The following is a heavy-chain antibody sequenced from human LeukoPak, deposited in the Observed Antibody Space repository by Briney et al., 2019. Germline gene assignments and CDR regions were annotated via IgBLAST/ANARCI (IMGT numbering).Heavy chain of an antibody. J-gene: IGHJ4*02. D-gene: IGHD6-13*01. Sequence: PSGTLSLTCAVYGGSFSGYYWSWIRQPPGKGLEWIGEINHSGSTNYNPSLKSRVTISVDTSKNQFSLKLSSVTAADTAVYYCARPYSSSSLWGQGTLVTVSS. CDR1: GGSFSGYY. V-gene: IGHV4-34*01. CDR3: ARPYSSSSL. CDR2: INHSGST.